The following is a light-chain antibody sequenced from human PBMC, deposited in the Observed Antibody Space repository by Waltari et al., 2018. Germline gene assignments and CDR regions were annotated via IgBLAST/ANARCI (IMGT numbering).Light chain of an antibody. CDR2: DAS. V-gene: IGKV1-33*01. CDR3: QQYANLPLT. Sequence: DIQMTQSPSSLSASVGDRVTITCQASQDIRKNLNWFQQKPGKAPQVLIFDASNSQAAVPSRFSGSGSGTDFAFTISSLQPEGIGTYYCQQYANLPLTFGGGTRVEI. CDR1: QDIRKN. J-gene: IGKJ4*01.